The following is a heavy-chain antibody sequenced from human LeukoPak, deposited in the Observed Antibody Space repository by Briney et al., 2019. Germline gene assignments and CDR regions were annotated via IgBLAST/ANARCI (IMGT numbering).Heavy chain of an antibody. J-gene: IGHJ4*02. D-gene: IGHD3-10*01. CDR1: GFTFSSYA. CDR3: AKDQDYYGSGSQW. Sequence: GGSLRLSCAASGFTFSSYAMSWVRQAPGKGLEWVSAISGSGGNTYYADSVKGRFTISRDNSKNTLYLQMNSLRAEDTAVYYCAKDQDYYGSGSQWWGQGTLVTVSS. V-gene: IGHV3-23*01. CDR2: ISGSGGNT.